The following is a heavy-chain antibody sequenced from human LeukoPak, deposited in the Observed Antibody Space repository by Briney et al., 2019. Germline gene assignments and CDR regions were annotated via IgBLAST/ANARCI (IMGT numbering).Heavy chain of an antibody. J-gene: IGHJ4*02. Sequence: GGSLRLSCAASGFTFSSYAMSWVRQAPGKGLEWVSAISGSGGSTYYADSVKGRFTISRDNSKNTLYLQMNSLRAEDTAVYYCARVSGGPSEDILAYWGQGTLVTVSS. CDR3: ARVSGGPSEDILAY. D-gene: IGHD2-15*01. V-gene: IGHV3-23*01. CDR1: GFTFSSYA. CDR2: ISGSGGST.